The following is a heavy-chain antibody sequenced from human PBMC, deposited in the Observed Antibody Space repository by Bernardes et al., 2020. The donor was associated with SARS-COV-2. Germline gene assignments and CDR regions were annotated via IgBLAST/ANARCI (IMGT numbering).Heavy chain of an antibody. V-gene: IGHV3-74*03. J-gene: IGHJ4*02. CDR3: AGTSTTCCDY. CDR1: GITFSNYW. D-gene: IGHD2-2*01. CDR2: ISGEGTGI. Sequence: GGSLRLSCAASGITFSNYWMHWVRQAPGKGLVWVSRISGEGTGITYADSVKGRFTISRDNAKNTLYLQMNSLTVEDTAVYYCAGTSTTCCDYWGQGTLVTVSS.